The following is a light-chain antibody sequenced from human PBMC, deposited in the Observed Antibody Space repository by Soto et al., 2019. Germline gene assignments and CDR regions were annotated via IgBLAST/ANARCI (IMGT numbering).Light chain of an antibody. J-gene: IGLJ2*01. CDR1: SGHSNYA. CDR2: RNSDGSH. CDR3: QTWGSGIVV. V-gene: IGLV4-69*01. Sequence: QPVLTQSPSASASLGASVKLTSTLSSGHSNYAIAWHQQQSEKGPRYLMKRNSDGSHSKGDGIPDRFSGSSSGAERYLTISSLQSEDEADYYCQTWGSGIVVFGGGTKVTVL.